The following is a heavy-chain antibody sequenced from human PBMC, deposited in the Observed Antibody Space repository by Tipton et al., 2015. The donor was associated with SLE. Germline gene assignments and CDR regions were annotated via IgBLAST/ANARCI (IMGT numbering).Heavy chain of an antibody. CDR2: IYSGGSST. CDR1: GFTFSSYA. CDR3: AKDGDYYDSLYYYYMDV. Sequence: SLRLSCAASGFTFSSYAMSWVRQAPGKGLEWVSVIYSGGSSTYYADSVKDRFTISRDNSKNTLYLQMNSLRAEDTAVYYCAKDGDYYDSLYYYYMDVWGKGTTVTVSS. J-gene: IGHJ6*03. D-gene: IGHD3-22*01. V-gene: IGHV3-23*03.